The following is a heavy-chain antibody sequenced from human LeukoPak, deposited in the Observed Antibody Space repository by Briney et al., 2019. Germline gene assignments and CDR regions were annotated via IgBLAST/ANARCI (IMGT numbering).Heavy chain of an antibody. D-gene: IGHD3-9*01. V-gene: IGHV1-69*13. J-gene: IGHJ4*02. Sequence: ASVKVSCKASGATFSSYAISWVRQAPGQGLEWMGGIIPIFGTANYAQKFQGRVTITADESTSTAYMELSSLRSEDTAVYYCARADYDILTGYYIWGQGTLVTVSS. CDR2: IIPIFGTA. CDR1: GATFSSYA. CDR3: ARADYDILTGYYI.